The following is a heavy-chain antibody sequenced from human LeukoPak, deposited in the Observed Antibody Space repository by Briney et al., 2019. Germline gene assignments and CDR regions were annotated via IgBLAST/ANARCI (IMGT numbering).Heavy chain of an antibody. D-gene: IGHD3-10*01. CDR2: ISGYNGNT. Sequence: ASVKVSCKASTYTFTRYGISWVRQAPGQGLEWMGWISGYNGNTNYAQKFLGRATMTTDTSTSTAYMELRSLRSDDTAVYYCARVGYYGSGTDYYYYYMDVWGKGTTVTVSS. V-gene: IGHV1-18*01. CDR3: ARVGYYGSGTDYYYYYMDV. CDR1: TYTFTRYG. J-gene: IGHJ6*03.